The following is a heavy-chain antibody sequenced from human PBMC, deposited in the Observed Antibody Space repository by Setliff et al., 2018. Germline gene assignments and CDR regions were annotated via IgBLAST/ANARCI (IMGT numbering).Heavy chain of an antibody. CDR1: GYTFTSYG. D-gene: IGHD3-22*01. V-gene: IGHV1-18*01. CDR2: ISAYNGNT. CDR3: ARDVGTSSFEVATMIVVAATDAFDI. Sequence: ASVKVSCKASGYTFTSYGISWVRQAPGQGLEWMGWISAYNGNTNYAQKLQGRVTMTTDTSTSTAYMELRSLRSDGTAVYYCARDVGTSSFEVATMIVVAATDAFDIWGQGTMVTVSS. J-gene: IGHJ3*02.